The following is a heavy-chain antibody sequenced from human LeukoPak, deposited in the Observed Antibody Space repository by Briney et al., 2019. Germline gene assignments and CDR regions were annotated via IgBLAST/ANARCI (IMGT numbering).Heavy chain of an antibody. D-gene: IGHD1-26*01. CDR2: INDNGGQR. V-gene: IGHV3-23*01. CDR3: AKTQWKVGATDYFDY. Sequence: GGSLRLSCAASGFAFNNYAMTWVRQAPGEGLGWVSNINDNGGQRHYADSVKGRFTISRDNSKNTLFLQMDGLRAEDTAVYYCAKTQWKVGATDYFDYWGQGILVTVSS. J-gene: IGHJ4*02. CDR1: GFAFNNYA.